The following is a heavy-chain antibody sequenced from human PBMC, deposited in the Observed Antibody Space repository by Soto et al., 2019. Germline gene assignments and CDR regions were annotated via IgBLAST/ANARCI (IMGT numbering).Heavy chain of an antibody. Sequence: PGGSLRLSCAASGFTFSSYAMSWVRQAPGKGLEWVSAISGSGGSTYYADSVKGRFTISRDNSKNTLYLQMNSLRAEDTAVYYCAREGLEDDVPYYYMDVWGKGTTVTVSS. CDR1: GFTFSSYA. CDR3: AREGLEDDVPYYYMDV. J-gene: IGHJ6*03. V-gene: IGHV3-23*01. D-gene: IGHD3-22*01. CDR2: ISGSGGST.